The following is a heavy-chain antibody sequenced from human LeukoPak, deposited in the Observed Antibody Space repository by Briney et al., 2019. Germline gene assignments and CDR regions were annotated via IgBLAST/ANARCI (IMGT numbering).Heavy chain of an antibody. D-gene: IGHD3-10*01. V-gene: IGHV3-7*03. Sequence: PGGSLRISCAASGFTFSAYWMSWVRQAPGKGLEWVANIKQDGSDKYYVDSVKGRFTISRDNAKNSLYLQMNSLRAEDTAVYYCARKTAVGSYFDYWGQGTPVTVSS. CDR1: GFTFSAYW. J-gene: IGHJ4*02. CDR3: ARKTAVGSYFDY. CDR2: IKQDGSDK.